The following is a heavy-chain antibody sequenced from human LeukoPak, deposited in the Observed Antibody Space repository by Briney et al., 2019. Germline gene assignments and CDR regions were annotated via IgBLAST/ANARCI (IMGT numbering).Heavy chain of an antibody. CDR3: ARDREGGSYLNWFDP. CDR2: IYHSGST. D-gene: IGHD1-26*01. Sequence: SETLSLTCTVSGGSISSYYWSWIRQPAGKGLEWIGYIYHSGSTYYNPSLKSRVTISVDRSKNQFSLKLSSVTAADTAVYYCARDREGGSYLNWFDPWGQGTLVTVSS. V-gene: IGHV4-59*12. CDR1: GGSISSYY. J-gene: IGHJ5*02.